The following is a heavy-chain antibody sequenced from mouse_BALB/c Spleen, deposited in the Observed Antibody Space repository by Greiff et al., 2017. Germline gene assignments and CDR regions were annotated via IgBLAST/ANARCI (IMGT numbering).Heavy chain of an antibody. V-gene: IGHV14-3*02. Sequence: EVQLQQSGAELVKPGASVKLSCTASGFNFTDSYMHWVKQRPEQGLEWIGRIDPANGNTKYDPKFQGKATITADTSSNTSYLQLGSLTSEDTAVYCCALEIGSYPSDYAMDYWGQGTSVTVSS. CDR2: IDPANGNT. CDR1: GFNFTDSY. J-gene: IGHJ4*01. D-gene: IGHD1-1*02. CDR3: ALEIGSYPSDYAMDY.